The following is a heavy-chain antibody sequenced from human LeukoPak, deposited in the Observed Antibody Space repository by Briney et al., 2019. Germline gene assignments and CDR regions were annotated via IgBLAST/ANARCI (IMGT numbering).Heavy chain of an antibody. CDR1: GFTFSSYG. CDR2: IWCDGSNK. D-gene: IGHD1-26*01. V-gene: IGHV3-33*01. Sequence: PGGSLRLSCAASGFTFSSYGMHWVRQAPGKGLEWVAVIWCDGSNKYYADSVKGRFTISRDNSKNTLYLQMNSLRAEDTAVYYCARDRGSLGTIDYWGQGTLVTVSS. J-gene: IGHJ4*02. CDR3: ARDRGSLGTIDY.